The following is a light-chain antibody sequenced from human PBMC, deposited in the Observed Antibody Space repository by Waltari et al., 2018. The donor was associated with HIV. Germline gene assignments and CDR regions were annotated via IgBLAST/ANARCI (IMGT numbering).Light chain of an antibody. CDR1: TSNTRPPA. V-gene: IGLV1-44*01. J-gene: IGLJ3*02. Sequence: QSVLTQPPSVSGTPGQRVTISCSVSTSNTRPPAVNWYQHLPGTAPKLLIYTSDQRPSGVPDRFSGSKSGTSASLAISGLQSEDEADYYCVVWDDSLVARVFGGGTKLTVL. CDR2: TSD. CDR3: VVWDDSLVARV.